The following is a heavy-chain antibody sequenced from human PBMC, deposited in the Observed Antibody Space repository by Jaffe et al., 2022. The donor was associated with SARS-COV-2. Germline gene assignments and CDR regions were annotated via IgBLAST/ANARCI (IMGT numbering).Heavy chain of an antibody. CDR2: IWYDGSKK. CDR3: ARLAGSYFDY. CDR1: GLPFSSHG. V-gene: IGHV3-33*01. D-gene: IGHD3-10*01. J-gene: IGHJ4*02. Sequence: QVQLVESGGGVVQPGRSLRLSCAASGLPFSSHGMTWVRQAPGKGLEWVALIWYDGSKKYYADSVKGRITISRDNSKNTLYLQMNSLRAEDTAVYYCARLAGSYFDYWGQGTLVTVSS.